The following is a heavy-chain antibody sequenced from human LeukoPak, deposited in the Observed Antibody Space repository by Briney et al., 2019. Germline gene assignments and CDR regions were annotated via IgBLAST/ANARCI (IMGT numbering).Heavy chain of an antibody. Sequence: GGSLRLSCAASGFTLTTNYMTWVRQAPGKGLEWVSVIYISGNTYYTDSVKGRFTISRDSSKNTLYLQMNSLRPEDTAVYYCARDHMRGYIFMDVWGKGTTVTVSS. CDR3: ARDHMRGYIFMDV. CDR1: GFTLTTNY. CDR2: IYISGNT. V-gene: IGHV3-66*03. J-gene: IGHJ6*03. D-gene: IGHD3-3*01.